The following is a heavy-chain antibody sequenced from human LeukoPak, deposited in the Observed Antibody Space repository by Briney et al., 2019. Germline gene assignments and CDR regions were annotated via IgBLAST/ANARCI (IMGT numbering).Heavy chain of an antibody. J-gene: IGHJ4*02. CDR3: ARGRYSGTYLSYFDY. D-gene: IGHD1-26*01. V-gene: IGHV5-51*01. CDR2: IYSGDSDT. Sequence: GESLKISCKGSGYSFTSFWIAWVRQMPGKGLEWMGIIYSGDSDTRYSPSFEGQVTFSADKSISTAYLQWSSLKASDTAMYYCARGRYSGTYLSYFDYWAQGTLVTVSS. CDR1: GYSFTSFW.